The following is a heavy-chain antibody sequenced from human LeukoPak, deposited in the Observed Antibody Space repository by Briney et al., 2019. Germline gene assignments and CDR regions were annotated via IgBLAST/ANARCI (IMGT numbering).Heavy chain of an antibody. V-gene: IGHV1-2*02. J-gene: IGHJ5*02. CDR1: GYTFTAYY. CDR3: GRDDSGKSFEP. Sequence: GASVKLSCKASGYTFTAYYIHWVRHAPAQGLEWMGWINPNTAGTNYEQKFQGRVTMTRDTSISTVYMELSRLRSDDTAVFYCGRDDSGKSFEPWGQGTLVTVSS. D-gene: IGHD4-23*01. CDR2: INPNTAGT.